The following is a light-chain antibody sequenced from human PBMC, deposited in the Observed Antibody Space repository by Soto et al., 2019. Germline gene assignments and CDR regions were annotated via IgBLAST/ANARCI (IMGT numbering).Light chain of an antibody. CDR3: QQSYSTPLT. CDR2: SAA. CDR1: QTITFF. V-gene: IGKV1-39*01. Sequence: DIQMTQSPSSLSASIGDRVTITCRASQTITFFLNWYQQKPGKAPKLLIYSAARLQSGVPSRFSGNGSRTDFTLTISSLQPEDFATYYRQQSYSTPLTFGGGPKVEIK. J-gene: IGKJ4*01.